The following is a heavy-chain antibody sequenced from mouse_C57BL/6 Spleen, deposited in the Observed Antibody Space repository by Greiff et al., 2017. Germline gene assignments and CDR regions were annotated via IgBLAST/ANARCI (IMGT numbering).Heavy chain of an antibody. J-gene: IGHJ4*01. Sequence: QVQLQQSGAELVKPGASVKLSCKASGYTFTEYTIHWVKQRSGQGLEWIGWFYPGSGSIKYNEKFKDKATLTADKSSSTVYMELSKLTSEDSAFYFCARHEDGYDGLYYAMDYWGQGTSVTVSS. D-gene: IGHD2-2*01. V-gene: IGHV1-62-2*01. CDR3: ARHEDGYDGLYYAMDY. CDR2: FYPGSGSI. CDR1: GYTFTEYT.